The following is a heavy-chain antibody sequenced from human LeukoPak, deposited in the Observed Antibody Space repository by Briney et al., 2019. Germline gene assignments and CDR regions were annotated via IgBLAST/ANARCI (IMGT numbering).Heavy chain of an antibody. CDR2: IYTSGST. Sequence: PPETLSLTCTVSGGSISSGSYYWSWIRQPAGKGLEWIGRIYTSGSTNYNPSLKSRVTISLDTSKNQFSLKLTSVTAADTAVYYCARDDSGSYYFDSWGQGTLVTVSS. D-gene: IGHD6-19*01. J-gene: IGHJ4*02. V-gene: IGHV4-61*02. CDR1: GGSISSGSYY. CDR3: ARDDSGSYYFDS.